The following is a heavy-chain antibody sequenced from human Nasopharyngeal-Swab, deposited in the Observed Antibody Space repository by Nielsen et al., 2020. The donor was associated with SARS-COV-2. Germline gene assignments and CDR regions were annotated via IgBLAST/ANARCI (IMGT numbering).Heavy chain of an antibody. J-gene: IGHJ5*02. V-gene: IGHV3-43D*03. Sequence: GESLKISCAASGFTFDDYAMHWVRQAPGKGLEWVSLISWDGGRTYYADSVKGRFIVSRDNSKNSLYLQMTSLRSEDTALYYCALASSGRKNNWFDPWGQGTLVTVSS. CDR3: ALASSGRKNNWFDP. D-gene: IGHD1-1*01. CDR1: GFTFDDYA. CDR2: ISWDGGRT.